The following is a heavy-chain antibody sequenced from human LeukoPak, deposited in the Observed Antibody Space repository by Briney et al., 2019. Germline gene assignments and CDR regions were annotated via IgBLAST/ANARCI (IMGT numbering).Heavy chain of an antibody. CDR2: IIPIFGTA. Sequence: SVKVSCKASGGTFSSYAISWVRQAPGQGLEWMGGIIPIFGTANYAQKFQGRVTITADESTSTAYMELSSLRSEDTAVYYCARDRGPIAAARFDYYYYYMDVWGKGTTVTVSS. CDR3: ARDRGPIAAARFDYYYYYMDV. J-gene: IGHJ6*03. D-gene: IGHD6-13*01. CDR1: GGTFSSYA. V-gene: IGHV1-69*13.